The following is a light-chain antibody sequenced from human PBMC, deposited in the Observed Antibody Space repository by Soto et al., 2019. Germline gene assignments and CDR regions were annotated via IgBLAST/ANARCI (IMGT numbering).Light chain of an antibody. J-gene: IGKJ3*01. CDR2: AAS. Sequence: DIQMTQSPSSLSASVGDRVTITCRASQGISSYLNWYQQKPGKAPKLLIYAASSLQSGVPSRFSGSGSGTDFTLTISSLQPEDFATYYCQQSYSTPLFGPGTKVDIK. V-gene: IGKV1-39*01. CDR1: QGISSY. CDR3: QQSYSTPL.